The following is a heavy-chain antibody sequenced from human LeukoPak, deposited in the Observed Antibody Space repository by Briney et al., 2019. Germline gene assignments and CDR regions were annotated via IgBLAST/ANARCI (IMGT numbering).Heavy chain of an antibody. V-gene: IGHV3-9*03. CDR3: AKGMYSGYDLGDYYFDY. CDR1: GFTFDDYA. D-gene: IGHD5-12*01. CDR2: ISWNSGSI. J-gene: IGHJ4*02. Sequence: GRSLRLSCAASGFTFDDYAMHWVRQAPGKGLEWVSGISWNSGSIGYADSVKGRFTISRDNAKNSLYLQMNSLRAEDMALYYCAKGMYSGYDLGDYYFDYWGQGTLVIVSS.